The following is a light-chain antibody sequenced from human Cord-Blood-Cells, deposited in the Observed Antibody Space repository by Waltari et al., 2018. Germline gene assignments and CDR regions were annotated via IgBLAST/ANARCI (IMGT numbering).Light chain of an antibody. Sequence: QSALTQPASVSGSPGQSITISCTGTSSDVGGYNYVSWYQQHPGKAPKLMIYDVSKRPSGVSNRVSGSKSGNTDCLTISGLQAEDEADYYCSSYTSSSTYVFGTGTKVTVL. CDR1: SSDVGGYNY. J-gene: IGLJ1*01. CDR3: SSYTSSSTYV. V-gene: IGLV2-14*01. CDR2: DVS.